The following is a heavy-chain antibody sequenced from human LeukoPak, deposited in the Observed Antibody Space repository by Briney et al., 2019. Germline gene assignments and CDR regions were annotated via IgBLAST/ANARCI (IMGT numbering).Heavy chain of an antibody. D-gene: IGHD6-13*01. CDR2: INYSGST. V-gene: IGHV4-39*01. J-gene: IGHJ4*02. CDR3: ARVASSWYGDADY. CDR1: GGSISNTFYY. Sequence: SETLSLTCTVSGGSISNTFYYWGWIRQPPGKGLEWIGSINYSGSTYYNPSLKSRVTISVDTSKNQFSLKLSSVTAADTAVYYCARVASSWYGDADYWGQGTLVTVSS.